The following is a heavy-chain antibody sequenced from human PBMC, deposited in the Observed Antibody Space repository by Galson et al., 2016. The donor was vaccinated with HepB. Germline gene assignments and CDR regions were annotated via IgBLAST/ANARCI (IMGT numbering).Heavy chain of an antibody. CDR1: GGSFSDLG. CDR3: ASGDTTGYFLLSH. Sequence: SVKVSCKASGGSFSDLGISWLRQAPGQGLEWMGGNIPIFAKATYARQFQGRVTITADQSASTAYMELSSLRYEDTAIYFCASGDTTGYFLLSHWGQGTLVAVSS. D-gene: IGHD3-22*01. J-gene: IGHJ4*02. V-gene: IGHV1-69*13. CDR2: NIPIFAKA.